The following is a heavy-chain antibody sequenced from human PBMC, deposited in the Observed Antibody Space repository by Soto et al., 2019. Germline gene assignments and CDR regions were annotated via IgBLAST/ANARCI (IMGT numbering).Heavy chain of an antibody. J-gene: IGHJ4*02. V-gene: IGHV4-59*08. CDR3: ARLSQSGTLDY. CDR1: GGSISSYY. CDR2: IYYSGST. D-gene: IGHD2-15*01. Sequence: TSETLSLTCTVSGGSISSYYWSWIRQPPGKGLEWIGYIYYSGSTNYNPSLKSRVTISVDTSKNQFSLKLSSVTAADTAVYYCARLSQSGTLDYWGKGTLVTVSS.